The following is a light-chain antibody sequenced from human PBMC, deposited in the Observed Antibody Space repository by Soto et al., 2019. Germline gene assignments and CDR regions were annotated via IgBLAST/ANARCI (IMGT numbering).Light chain of an antibody. J-gene: IGLJ1*01. CDR2: EVS. CDR3: CSYAGSSPYV. Sequence: ALTQPASVSGSPGQSITISCTGTSSDVGSYNLVSWYQQHPGKAPKLMIYEVSKRPSGVSNRFSGSKSGNTASLTISGFQAEDEADYYCCSYAGSSPYVFGTGTKVTVL. V-gene: IGLV2-23*02. CDR1: SSDVGSYNL.